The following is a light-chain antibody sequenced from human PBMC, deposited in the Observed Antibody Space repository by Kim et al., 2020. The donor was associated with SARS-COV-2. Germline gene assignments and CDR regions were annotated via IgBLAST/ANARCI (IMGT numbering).Light chain of an antibody. CDR1: SSDVGDYNF. CDR2: DVT. CDR3: CSYAGRYTWV. V-gene: IGLV2-11*01. J-gene: IGLJ3*02. Sequence: QSALTQPRSVSGSPGQSVTISCTGTSSDVGDYNFVSWYQQHPGKAPKLMIYDVTKRPSGVPDRFSGSKSGNTASLTVSGLQAEDEADYSCCSYAGRYTWVFGGGTQLTVL.